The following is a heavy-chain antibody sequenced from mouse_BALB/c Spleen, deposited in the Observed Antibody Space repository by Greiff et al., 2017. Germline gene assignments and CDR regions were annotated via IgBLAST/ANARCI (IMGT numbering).Heavy chain of an antibody. J-gene: IGHJ4*01. Sequence: VQLQQSGAELAKPRASVKMSCKASGYTFTSYWMHWVKQRPGQGLEWIGEINPSNGRTNYNEKFKSKATLTVDKSSSTAYMQLSSLTSEDSAVYYCARSVTTDAMDYWGQGTSVTVSS. CDR2: INPSNGRT. V-gene: IGHV1S81*02. CDR3: ARSVTTDAMDY. CDR1: GYTFTSYW. D-gene: IGHD1-1*01.